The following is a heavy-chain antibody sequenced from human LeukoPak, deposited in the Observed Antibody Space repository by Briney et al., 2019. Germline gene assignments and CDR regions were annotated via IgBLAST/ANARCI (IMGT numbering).Heavy chain of an antibody. CDR3: AKDGPGDWAYCGGDCYPFADY. CDR2: IRYDGSNK. Sequence: GGSLRLSCAASGFTLSSYGMHWVRQAQGKGLEGVAFIRYDGSNKYYADSVKGRFTISRDNSKNTLYLQMNSLRAEDTAVYYCAKDGPGDWAYCGGDCYPFADYWGQGTLVTVSS. CDR1: GFTLSSYG. V-gene: IGHV3-30*02. D-gene: IGHD2-21*02. J-gene: IGHJ4*02.